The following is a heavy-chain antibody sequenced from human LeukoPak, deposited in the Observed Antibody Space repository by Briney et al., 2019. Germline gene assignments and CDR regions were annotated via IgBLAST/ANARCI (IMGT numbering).Heavy chain of an antibody. CDR3: ARDRRMVRALFDY. J-gene: IGHJ4*02. D-gene: IGHD3-10*01. CDR1: GFTFSSYG. CDR2: IWYDGSNK. Sequence: GGSLRLSCAASGFTFSSYGMHWVRQTPGKGLEWVAVIWYDGSNKYYADSVKGRFTISRDDSKNTLYLQTNSLRAEDTAVYYCARDRRMVRALFDYWGQGTLVTVSS. V-gene: IGHV3-33*01.